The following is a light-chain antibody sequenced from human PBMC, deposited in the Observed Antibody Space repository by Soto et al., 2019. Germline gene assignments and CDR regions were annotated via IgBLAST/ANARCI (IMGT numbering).Light chain of an antibody. CDR2: DAS. Sequence: EIVLTQSPATLSLSPGERATLSCRASQSVSSYLAWYQQKPGQALRLLIYDASNRATGIPARFSGSGSGTAFTLTISSLEPEDFAVYYCQQRSNWPYTFGQGTKLEIK. CDR3: QQRSNWPYT. V-gene: IGKV3-11*01. CDR1: QSVSSY. J-gene: IGKJ2*01.